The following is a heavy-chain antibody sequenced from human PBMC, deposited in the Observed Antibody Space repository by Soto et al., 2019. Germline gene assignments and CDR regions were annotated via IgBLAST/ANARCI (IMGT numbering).Heavy chain of an antibody. J-gene: IGHJ4*02. V-gene: IGHV4-34*01. CDR3: ARDLAAVPRAFDY. CDR1: GGSITSYH. D-gene: IGHD6-13*01. Sequence: PSETLSLTCIVSGGSITSYHWSWIRQPPGKGLEWIGEINHSGSTNYNPSLKSRVTISVDTSKAQFSLNLRSVAAADTAVYYCARDLAAVPRAFDYWGRGTLVTVSS. CDR2: INHSGST.